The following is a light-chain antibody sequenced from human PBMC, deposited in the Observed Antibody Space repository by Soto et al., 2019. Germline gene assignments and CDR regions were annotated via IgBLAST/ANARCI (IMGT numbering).Light chain of an antibody. Sequence: DIVMTQSPLSLPVTPGEPASISCRSSQSLLHSNGYNYVDWYLQKPGQSPQLLIYLGSNRASGVPDRFSGSGSGTDFTLKISRVEAEDVGVYYCMQALQTRAFGPGTKVDIK. V-gene: IGKV2-28*01. CDR2: LGS. CDR3: MQALQTRA. J-gene: IGKJ3*01. CDR1: QSLLHSNGYNY.